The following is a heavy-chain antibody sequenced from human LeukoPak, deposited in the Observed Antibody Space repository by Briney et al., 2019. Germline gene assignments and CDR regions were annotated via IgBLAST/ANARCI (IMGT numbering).Heavy chain of an antibody. CDR2: INPSGGST. CDR3: ARPYYYGSGSLASFDP. V-gene: IGHV1-46*01. CDR1: GYTFTSYY. Sequence: ASVKVSCKASGYTFTSYYMHWVRQAPGQGLEWMGIINPSGGSTSYAQKFQGRVTMTRDMCTSTVYMELSSLRSEDTAVYYCARPYYYGSGSLASFDPWGQGTLVTVSS. D-gene: IGHD3-10*01. J-gene: IGHJ5*02.